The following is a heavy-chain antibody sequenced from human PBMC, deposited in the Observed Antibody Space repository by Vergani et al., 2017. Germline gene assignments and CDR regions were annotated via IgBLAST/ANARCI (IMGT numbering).Heavy chain of an antibody. Sequence: QLQLQQSGPGLVKPSETLFLTCTVSADSIRSGSYYWGWIRQPPGKSLEWIGSIYYSGLTYYNPSLKSRVAISVDTSKNQVSLKVTSVTAADTAVYYCASDTHSGQRADRWGQGILVTVTS. D-gene: IGHD6-19*01. CDR3: ASDTHSGQRADR. CDR2: IYYSGLT. CDR1: ADSIRSGSYY. V-gene: IGHV4-39*07. J-gene: IGHJ5*02.